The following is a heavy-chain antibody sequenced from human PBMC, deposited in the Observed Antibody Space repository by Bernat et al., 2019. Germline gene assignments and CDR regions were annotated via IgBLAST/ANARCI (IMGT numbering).Heavy chain of an antibody. Sequence: EVQLVESGGDWVQPGGSLRLSCVASGFTFSNHWMTWVRQAPGKGLKWVANINEGGSVEHYLDSVKGRFTISRDNAKNSLYLQMNSLRGEDTAVYYCARGGLSKTPADQWGQGTLVTVSS. CDR2: INEGGSVE. V-gene: IGHV3-7*01. CDR1: GFTFSNHW. CDR3: ARGGLSKTPADQ. D-gene: IGHD3/OR15-3a*01. J-gene: IGHJ5*02.